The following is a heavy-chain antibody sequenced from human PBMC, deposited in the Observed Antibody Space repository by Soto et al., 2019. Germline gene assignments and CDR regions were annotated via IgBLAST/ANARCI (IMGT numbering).Heavy chain of an antibody. V-gene: IGHV4-34*01. Sequence: QVQLQQWGAGLLKPSETLSLTCAVYGGSFSGYYWSWIRQPPGKGLEWIGEINHSGSTNYNPSLKSRVTISVDTSKNQFSLKLSSVTAADTAVYYCARSKRFGEYYWGQGTLVTVSS. D-gene: IGHD3-10*01. CDR2: INHSGST. CDR3: ARSKRFGEYY. J-gene: IGHJ4*02. CDR1: GGSFSGYY.